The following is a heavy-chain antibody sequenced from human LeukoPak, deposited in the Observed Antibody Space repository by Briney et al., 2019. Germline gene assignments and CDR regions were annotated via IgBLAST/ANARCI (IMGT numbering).Heavy chain of an antibody. CDR3: ASPTTVTSPTPFDI. CDR1: GGSISRGDYY. V-gene: IGHV4-30-4*01. Sequence: SETLSLTRTVNGGSISRGDYYWSWIRQPPGKDLEWIGYIYYIGSTSYKPSLKSRVTMSVDTSKSQFSLKLSSVTAADTAVYYCASPTTVTSPTPFDIWGQGTMVTVSS. CDR2: IYYIGST. J-gene: IGHJ3*02. D-gene: IGHD4-17*01.